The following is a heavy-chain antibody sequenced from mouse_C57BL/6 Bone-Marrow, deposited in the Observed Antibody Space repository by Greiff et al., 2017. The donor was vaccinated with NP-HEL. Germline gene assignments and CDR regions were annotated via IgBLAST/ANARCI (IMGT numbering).Heavy chain of an antibody. V-gene: IGHV1-19*01. J-gene: IGHJ3*01. CDR3: APSLLRYLAWFAY. D-gene: IGHD1-1*01. Sequence: EVQLQQSGPVLVKPGASVKMSCKASGYTFTDYSMNWVKQSHGKSLEWIGVINPYNGGTSYNQKFKGKATLTVDKSSSTAYMELNILTSEDSAFYYCAPSLLRYLAWFAYWGQGTLVTVSA. CDR2: INPYNGGT. CDR1: GYTFTDYS.